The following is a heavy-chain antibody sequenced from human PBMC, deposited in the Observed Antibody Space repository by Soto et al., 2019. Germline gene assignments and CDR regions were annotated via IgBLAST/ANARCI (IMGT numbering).Heavy chain of an antibody. CDR3: VKGIGNYWALDY. V-gene: IGHV4-59*01. J-gene: IGHJ4*02. CDR1: GGSISSYY. CDR2: IYYSGST. Sequence: PSETLSLTCTVSGGSISSYYWSWIRQPPGKGLEWIGYIYYSGSTNYNPSLKGRHTISRDNSKNTLYLQMNSLRAEDTAVYYCVKGIGNYWALDYWGQGTLVTVSS. D-gene: IGHD1-26*01.